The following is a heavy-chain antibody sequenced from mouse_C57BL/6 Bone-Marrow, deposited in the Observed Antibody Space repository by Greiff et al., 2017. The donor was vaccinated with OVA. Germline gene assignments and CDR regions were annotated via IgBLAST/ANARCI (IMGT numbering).Heavy chain of an antibody. CDR3: ARSGTRAY. D-gene: IGHD3-1*01. V-gene: IGHV1-82*01. Sequence: QVQLQQSGPELVKPGASVKISCKASGYAFSSSWMNWVKQRPGKGLEWIGRIYPGDGDTNDNGKFKGKATLTADKSSSTAYMQLSSLTSEDSAVYFCARSGTRAYWGQGTLVTVSA. CDR2: IYPGDGDT. J-gene: IGHJ3*01. CDR1: GYAFSSSW.